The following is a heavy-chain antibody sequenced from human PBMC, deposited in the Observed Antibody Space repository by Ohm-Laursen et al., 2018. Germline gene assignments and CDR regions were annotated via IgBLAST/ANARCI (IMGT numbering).Heavy chain of an antibody. D-gene: IGHD1-26*01. CDR3: VKDAGGSYDY. Sequence: GSLRLSCTASGFRFSGFWMNWVRQAPGKGLEWVANIKEDGSEKNYVDSVKGRFTISRDNGKNSLYLQMNSLRAEDTAVYYCVKDAGGSYDYWGQGTLVTVSS. CDR1: GFRFSGFW. J-gene: IGHJ4*02. V-gene: IGHV3-7*01. CDR2: IKEDGSEK.